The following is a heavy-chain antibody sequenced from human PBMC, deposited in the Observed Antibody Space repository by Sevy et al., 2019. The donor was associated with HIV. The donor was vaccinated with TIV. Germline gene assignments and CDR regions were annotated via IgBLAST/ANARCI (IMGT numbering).Heavy chain of an antibody. CDR1: GYSLTDLS. D-gene: IGHD3-22*01. J-gene: IGHJ4*02. Sequence: ASVKVSCKVSGYSLTDLSMHWVRQAPGIGLEWMGRFDPEDGEKVYAQMFQGRVTMTEDTSRDTAYMELSSLRSEDTAMYYCATTREYYSDNSGYIDYWGQGTLVSVSS. V-gene: IGHV1-24*01. CDR3: ATTREYYSDNSGYIDY. CDR2: FDPEDGEK.